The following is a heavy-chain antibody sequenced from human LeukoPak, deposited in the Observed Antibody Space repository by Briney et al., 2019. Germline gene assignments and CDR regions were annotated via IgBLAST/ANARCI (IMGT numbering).Heavy chain of an antibody. J-gene: IGHJ4*02. CDR2: ISPSGDTT. D-gene: IGHD7-27*01. CDR1: GYIFTNHF. CDR3: VRAGDQYFDV. V-gene: IGHV1-46*01. Sequence: GASVKVSCKAPGYIFTNHFVHWVRQAPGQGLQWMGIISPSGDTTTYAQKFVGRVTLTRDTSTSTVYLHLRSLESEDTALYYCVRAGDQYFDVWGQGIQVTVSS.